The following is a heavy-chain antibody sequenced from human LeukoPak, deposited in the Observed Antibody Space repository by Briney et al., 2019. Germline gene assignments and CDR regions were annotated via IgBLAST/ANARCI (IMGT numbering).Heavy chain of an antibody. V-gene: IGHV1-2*04. CDR3: ARRLGDSSGWGFDY. D-gene: IGHD6-19*01. Sequence: ASVKVYCKASGNTFTGYYMHWVRQAPGQGLEWMGWINPNSGGTNYAQKFQGWVTMTRDTSISTAYMELSRLRSDDTAVYYCARRLGDSSGWGFDYWGQGTLVTVSS. CDR2: INPNSGGT. CDR1: GNTFTGYY. J-gene: IGHJ4*02.